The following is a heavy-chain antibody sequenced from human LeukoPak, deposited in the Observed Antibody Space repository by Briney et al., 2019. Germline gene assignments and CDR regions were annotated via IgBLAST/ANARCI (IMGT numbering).Heavy chain of an antibody. V-gene: IGHV1-8*01. CDR2: MNPNRGNT. J-gene: IGHJ4*02. D-gene: IGHD6-6*01. CDR3: ARLISVRPGFDY. Sequence: ASVKVSCKASRYTFTSSVIKWVRQATGHGLEWMGWMNPNRGNTGSAQKFQGRVTMTRNTSISTAYMELSSLRSEDTAVYYCARLISVRPGFDYWGQGTLVTVSS. CDR1: RYTFTSSV.